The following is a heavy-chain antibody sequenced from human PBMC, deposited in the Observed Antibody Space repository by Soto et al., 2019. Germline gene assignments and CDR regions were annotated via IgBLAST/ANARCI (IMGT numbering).Heavy chain of an antibody. CDR1: GGSFSGHY. V-gene: IGHV4-34*01. Sequence: QVQLQQWGAEVLKPSETLSLTCVVNGGSFSGHYWSWIRQPPGKGLEWIGEINDSGITDSNPSLASRVTISVDMSKNQFSLKLNSVTAADTAVYHCARGRSSVPDRRGIGYYGLDVWGQGTTVTVSS. CDR3: ARGRSSVPDRRGIGYYGLDV. D-gene: IGHD3-3*01. CDR2: INDSGIT. J-gene: IGHJ6*02.